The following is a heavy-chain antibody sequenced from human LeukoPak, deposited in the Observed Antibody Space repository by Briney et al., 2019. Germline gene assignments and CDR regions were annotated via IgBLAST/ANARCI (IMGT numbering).Heavy chain of an antibody. CDR3: ARAPDARRQFLVDYDILTGCNWFDP. J-gene: IGHJ5*02. D-gene: IGHD3-9*01. V-gene: IGHV1-18*01. CDR2: ISAYNGNT. CDR1: GYTFTSYG. Sequence: GASVKVSCKASGYTFTSYGISWVRQAPGQGLEWMGWISAYNGNTNYAQKLQGRVTMTTDTSTSTAYMELRSLRSDDTAVYYCARAPDARRQFLVDYDILTGCNWFDPWGQGTLVTVSS.